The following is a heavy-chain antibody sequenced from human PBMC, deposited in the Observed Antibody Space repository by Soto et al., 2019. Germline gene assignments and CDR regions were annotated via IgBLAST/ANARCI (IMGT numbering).Heavy chain of an antibody. V-gene: IGHV3-48*01. Sequence: EVQLVESGGGLVQPGGSLRLSCAASGFIYSRYNMHWVSQVPGKGLEWLSYISRSGTTMYYADSVRGRFTISRDNAKNSLYLQINTLRVEDTAVYYCARPDYYDTTGYFVDWGQGTLVTVSS. CDR1: GFIYSRYN. D-gene: IGHD3-22*01. CDR2: ISRSGTTM. J-gene: IGHJ4*02. CDR3: ARPDYYDTTGYFVD.